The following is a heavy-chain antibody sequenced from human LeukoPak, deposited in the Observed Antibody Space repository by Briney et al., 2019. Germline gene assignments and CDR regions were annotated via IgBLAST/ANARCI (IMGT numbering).Heavy chain of an antibody. J-gene: IGHJ4*02. D-gene: IGHD2-2*01. CDR2: INPNSGGT. V-gene: IGHV1-2*02. Sequence: ASVKVSCKASGYTFTSYGISWVRQAPGQGLEWMGWINPNSGGTNYAQNFQGRVTMTRDTSISTAYMELNSLRSDDTAMYYCARGEKAEYCSSNSCYYFDYWGQGTLVTVSS. CDR3: ARGEKAEYCSSNSCYYFDY. CDR1: GYTFTSYG.